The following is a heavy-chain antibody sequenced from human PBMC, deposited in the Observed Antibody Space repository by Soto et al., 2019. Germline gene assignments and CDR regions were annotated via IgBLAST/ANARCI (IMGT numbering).Heavy chain of an antibody. V-gene: IGHV1-69*01. J-gene: IGHJ6*02. D-gene: IGHD7-27*01. CDR3: AAELGFGKLSVV. Sequence: QVQVVQSGVDVRRPGSSVKVSCKASGDTFKNCVISWVRQAPGQGLEWMGGIIPLFGTTDFAQRFQGRLTITTDESTTTAYMELSRLRSEDTATYYCAAELGFGKLSVVWGQGSTVLVSS. CDR2: IIPLFGTT. CDR1: GDTFKNCV.